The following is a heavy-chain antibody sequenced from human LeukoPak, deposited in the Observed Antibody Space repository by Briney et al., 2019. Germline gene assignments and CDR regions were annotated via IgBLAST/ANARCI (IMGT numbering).Heavy chain of an antibody. CDR3: ARDSSLRLWFRN. Sequence: GGSLRLSCAASGFTVSSNYMSWVRQAPGKGLEWVSVIYSGGSTFYADSMKGRFAISRDNSKNTLYLQMNSLGAEDTALYYCARDSSLRLWFRNWGQGTLVTVSS. CDR1: GFTVSSNY. D-gene: IGHD3-10*01. CDR2: IYSGGST. V-gene: IGHV3-66*01. J-gene: IGHJ4*02.